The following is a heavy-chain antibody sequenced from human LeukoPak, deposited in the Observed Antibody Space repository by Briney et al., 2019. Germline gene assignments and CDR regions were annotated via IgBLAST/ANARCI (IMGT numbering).Heavy chain of an antibody. Sequence: GGSLRLSCAAPGYTFSHYGLHRLRQAPGKGLKWVAFIPYDGTTMYHSDSVKGRFTISRDNSKDTLYLQMNSLRAEDTAVYYCAKDIKGVVIVPGAGPDYWGQGALVTVSS. V-gene: IGHV3-30*02. CDR2: IPYDGTTM. CDR1: GYTFSHYG. D-gene: IGHD2-2*01. J-gene: IGHJ4*02. CDR3: AKDIKGVVIVPGAGPDY.